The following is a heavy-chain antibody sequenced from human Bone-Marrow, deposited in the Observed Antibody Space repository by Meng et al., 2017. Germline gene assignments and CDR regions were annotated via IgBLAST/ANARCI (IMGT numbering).Heavy chain of an antibody. V-gene: IGHV1-69*05. D-gene: IGHD5-12*01. CDR3: ARVGIYMVATIRRIDNWFDP. J-gene: IGHJ5*02. CDR1: GGTFSSYA. Sequence: SVKVSCKASGGTFSSYAISWVRQAPGQGLEWMGGIIPIFGTANYAQKFQGRVTITTDESTSTAYMELSSLRPEDTAVYYCARVGIYMVATIRRIDNWFDPWGQGTLVTVSS. CDR2: IIPIFGTA.